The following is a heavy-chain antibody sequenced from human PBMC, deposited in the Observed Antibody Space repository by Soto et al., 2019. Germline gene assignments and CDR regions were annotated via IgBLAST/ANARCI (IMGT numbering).Heavy chain of an antibody. CDR1: GGSVSNSNYY. Sequence: PSGTLSLTCTVSGGSVSNSNYYWGWIRQSPGKGLEGIGRVYYRGRSYSKSSVKSRVTISVDTSKNQFSLHLNSATPSDTAVYFCVSQRTSVLTQAYFDYWGPGALVTVSS. CDR3: VSQRTSVLTQAYFDY. D-gene: IGHD2-8*01. CDR2: VYYRGRS. V-gene: IGHV4-39*01. J-gene: IGHJ4*02.